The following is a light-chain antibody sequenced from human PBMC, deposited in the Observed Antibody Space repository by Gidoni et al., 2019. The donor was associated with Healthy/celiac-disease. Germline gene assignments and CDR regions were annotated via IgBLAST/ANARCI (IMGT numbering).Light chain of an antibody. V-gene: IGKV3-11*01. CDR3: QQRSNWPP. Sequence: EIVLTQSPATLSLSPGERATLSCRASQSVSSYLAWYQQKPGQAPRLLIYDASNRAPGIPARFSGSGSGTDFTLTISSLEPEDFAVYYCQQRSNWPPFGGGTKLEIK. J-gene: IGKJ4*01. CDR2: DAS. CDR1: QSVSSY.